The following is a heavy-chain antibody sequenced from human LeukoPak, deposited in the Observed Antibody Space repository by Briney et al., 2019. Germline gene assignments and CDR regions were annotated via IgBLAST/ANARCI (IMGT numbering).Heavy chain of an antibody. J-gene: IGHJ5*02. V-gene: IGHV4-39*01. CDR3: ARHSGSGSLSRPFDP. D-gene: IGHD3-10*01. CDR1: DASVTSGGFY. Sequence: SETLSLTCSVSDASVTSGGFYWGWLRQPPGKGPEWIATVYYTGSTYYNPSLKSRVTISIDTSKNQFSLRLTSVTATDTAIYHCARHSGSGSLSRPFDPWGQGTLVTVSS. CDR2: VYYTGST.